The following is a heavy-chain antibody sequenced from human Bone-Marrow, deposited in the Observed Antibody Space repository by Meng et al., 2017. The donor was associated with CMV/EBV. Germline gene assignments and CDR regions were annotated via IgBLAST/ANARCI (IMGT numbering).Heavy chain of an antibody. Sequence: ASVKVSCKASGYRLSDYYIHWVRQAPGQGLEWMGWMNPTSGFAHYAQKFQGRVTLTRDTSISTGYMELRRLTSDDTAVYYCARGGGGGTYYDFWSGYLPNWFDPWGQGTLVTVSS. CDR2: MNPTSGFA. CDR1: GYRLSDYY. J-gene: IGHJ5*02. D-gene: IGHD3-3*01. CDR3: ARGGGGGTYYDFWSGYLPNWFDP. V-gene: IGHV1-2*02.